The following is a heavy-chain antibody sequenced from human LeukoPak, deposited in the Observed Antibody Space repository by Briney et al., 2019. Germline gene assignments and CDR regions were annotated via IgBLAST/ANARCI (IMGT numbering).Heavy chain of an antibody. CDR2: IYNGGST. V-gene: IGHV4-4*07. CDR3: ANSISLDFQY. J-gene: IGHJ4*02. CDR1: GGSVSSHY. D-gene: IGHD2/OR15-2a*01. Sequence: PSETLSLTCTVSGGSVSSHYWNWLRQPAGKGLEWIGRIYNGGSTNYNPSLESRVTISLDRSKNQFFLKLTSVTAADTAVYYCANSISLDFQYWGQGTLVTVSS.